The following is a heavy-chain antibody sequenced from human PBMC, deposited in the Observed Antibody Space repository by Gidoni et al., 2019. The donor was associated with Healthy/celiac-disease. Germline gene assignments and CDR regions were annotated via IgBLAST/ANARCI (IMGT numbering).Heavy chain of an antibody. CDR1: GFTFSSDW. Sequence: EVQLVESGGGLVQPGGALRLACAASGFTFSSDWMPWVRQAPGKGLVWVSRINSDGSSTSYADSVKGRFTISRDNAKNTLYLQMNSLRSEDTAVYYCARGRSGYSAGFPDYWGQGTLVTVSS. D-gene: IGHD3-3*01. J-gene: IGHJ4*02. V-gene: IGHV3-74*01. CDR2: INSDGSST. CDR3: ARGRSGYSAGFPDY.